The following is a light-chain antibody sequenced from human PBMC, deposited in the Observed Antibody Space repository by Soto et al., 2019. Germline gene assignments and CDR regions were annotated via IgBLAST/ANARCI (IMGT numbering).Light chain of an antibody. J-gene: IGKJ1*01. CDR1: QSIKSY. CDR2: KTS. V-gene: IGKV1-5*03. Sequence: DIQMTQSPTSLSASVGDRVTITCRASQSIKSYVNWYQQKPGKAPKLLIYKTSTLKSGVPSRFSGSGSGTEFTLTISSLQPDDFATYYCQHYNSYSEAFGQGTKVDIK. CDR3: QHYNSYSEA.